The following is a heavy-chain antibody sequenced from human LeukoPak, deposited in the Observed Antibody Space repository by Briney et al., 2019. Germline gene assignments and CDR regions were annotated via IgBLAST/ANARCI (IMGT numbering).Heavy chain of an antibody. D-gene: IGHD6-19*01. CDR2: FYYSGNT. CDR1: GGSVSSSSYY. Sequence: SETLSLTCTVSGGSVSSSSYYWGWIRQPPGKGLEWIGSFYYSGNTYYNPSLKSRLTISVDTSKNQFSLKLGSVTPADTAVYYCGQWPVILDAFDVWGQGTMVTVSS. V-gene: IGHV4-39*01. J-gene: IGHJ3*01. CDR3: GQWPVILDAFDV.